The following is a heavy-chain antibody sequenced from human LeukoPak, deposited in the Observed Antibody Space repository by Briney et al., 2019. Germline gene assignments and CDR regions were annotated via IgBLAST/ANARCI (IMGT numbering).Heavy chain of an antibody. V-gene: IGHV1-2*02. CDR3: ARRSGGTTTVNDGFEV. CDR2: ITPNNGGI. D-gene: IGHD4-17*01. CDR1: GYTFTDYY. Sequence: ASVKVSCKASGYTFTDYYIQWVRQAPGQGLEWLGWITPNNGGIKYAQKFQGRVTVTRDTSISTAYMELNDLRSDDTAVYYCARRSGGTTTVNDGFEVWGQGTMVTVSS. J-gene: IGHJ3*01.